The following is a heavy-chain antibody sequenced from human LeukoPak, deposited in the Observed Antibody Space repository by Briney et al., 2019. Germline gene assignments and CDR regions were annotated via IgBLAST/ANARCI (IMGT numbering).Heavy chain of an antibody. CDR3: ARVDSGSGSPFDY. CDR1: GGSISSGDYY. CDR2: IYYSGST. Sequence: PSETLSLTCTVSGGSISSGDYYWSWIRQPPGKGLEWIGYIYYSGSTYYNPSLKSRVTISVDTSKNQFSLKLSSVTAADTAVYYCARVDSGSGSPFDYWGQGTLVTVSS. V-gene: IGHV4-30-4*01. J-gene: IGHJ4*02. D-gene: IGHD3-10*01.